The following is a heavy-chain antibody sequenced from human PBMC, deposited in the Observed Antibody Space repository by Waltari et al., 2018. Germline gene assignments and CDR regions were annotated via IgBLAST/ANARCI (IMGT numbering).Heavy chain of an antibody. D-gene: IGHD2-15*01. J-gene: IGHJ4*02. CDR1: W. CDR2: ILPTGAT. V-gene: IGHV4-4*02. Sequence: WWSWVRQPPGKGLECIGQILPTGATNYNPSLESRVTISIDTSKNQVSLKVTSASAADTAVYYCASDRGRGLYLDSWGQGTLVTVSP. CDR3: ASDRGRGLYLDS.